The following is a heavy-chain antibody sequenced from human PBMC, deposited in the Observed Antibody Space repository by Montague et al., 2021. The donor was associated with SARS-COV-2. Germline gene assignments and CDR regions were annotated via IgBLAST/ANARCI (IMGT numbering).Heavy chain of an antibody. D-gene: IGHD4-11*01. CDR3: AGKVLTVPADY. V-gene: IGHV4-4*02. Sequence: SETLSLTCAVSGVSITSTNWWSLVRPPPGKGLEWIGEISYGGIATXHPSLKSRATISMDRSRNLFSLKLSSVTAADTAIYYCAGKVLTVPADYWGQGTLVTVS. CDR2: ISYGGIA. J-gene: IGHJ4*02. CDR1: GVSITSTNW.